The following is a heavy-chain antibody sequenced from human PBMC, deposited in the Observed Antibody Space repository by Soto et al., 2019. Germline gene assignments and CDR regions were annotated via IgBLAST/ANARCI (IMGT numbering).Heavy chain of an antibody. D-gene: IGHD2-21*01. CDR3: ARAGVAPYSYYGMDV. Sequence: QVQLVQSGAEVKKPGASVKVSCKASGYTFTRSGISWVRQAPGQGLEWMGWISTYNGDTNYAQTFQGRVTMTTDTPTSTVHMEVRSLRSDDTAVYYCARAGVAPYSYYGMDVWGQGTPVTVSS. V-gene: IGHV1-18*01. J-gene: IGHJ6*02. CDR1: GYTFTRSG. CDR2: ISTYNGDT.